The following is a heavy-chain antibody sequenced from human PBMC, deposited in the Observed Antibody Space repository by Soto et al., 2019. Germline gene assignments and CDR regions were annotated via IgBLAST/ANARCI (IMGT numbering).Heavy chain of an antibody. CDR2: IYYSGST. J-gene: IGHJ4*02. Sequence: TSETLSLTCTVSGGSINSYYWSWIRQPPGKGLEWIGYIYYSGSTNYSPSLKSRVTISVDTSKNQFSLRLSSVTAADTALYYCARRYGPSFDYWGQGTLVTGSS. CDR3: ARRYGPSFDY. CDR1: GGSINSYY. V-gene: IGHV4-59*08. D-gene: IGHD4-17*01.